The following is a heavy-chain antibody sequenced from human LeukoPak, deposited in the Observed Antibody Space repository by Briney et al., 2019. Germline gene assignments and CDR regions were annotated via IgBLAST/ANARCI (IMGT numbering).Heavy chain of an antibody. CDR2: INHSGST. D-gene: IGHD5-12*01. CDR1: GGSFRGYY. V-gene: IGHV4-34*01. J-gene: IGHJ6*03. Sequence: PSETLSLTCAVYGGSFRGYYLSWIRQPPAKGLEGIGEINHSGSTNYNPSLKSRATISVDTSKNQSSLKLSSVTAADTAVYYCARGYVFRGYDRHYYLDVWGKGTTVTVSS. CDR3: ARGYVFRGYDRHYYLDV.